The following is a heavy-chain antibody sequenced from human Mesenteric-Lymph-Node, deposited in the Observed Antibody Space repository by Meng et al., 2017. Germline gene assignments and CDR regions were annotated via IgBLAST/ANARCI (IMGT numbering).Heavy chain of an antibody. CDR3: AREVNLGA. Sequence: GESLKISCAASGFTFSSHWMHWVRQAPGKGLVWVSRINSDGSSRTYADSVKGRFTISRDNAKNTLYLQMNSLRAEDTAVYYCAREVNLGAWGQGTLVTVSS. J-gene: IGHJ5*02. CDR1: GFTFSSHW. CDR2: INSDGSSR. V-gene: IGHV3-74*01. D-gene: IGHD7-27*01.